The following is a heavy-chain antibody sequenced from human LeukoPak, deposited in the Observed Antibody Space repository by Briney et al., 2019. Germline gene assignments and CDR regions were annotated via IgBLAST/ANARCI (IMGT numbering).Heavy chain of an antibody. CDR1: GFTFSSYA. D-gene: IGHD2-2*02. V-gene: IGHV3-23*01. CDR3: AREKLPAIVRDRIYYYGLDV. CDR2: ISGSGGST. Sequence: TGGSLRLSCAASGFTFSSYAMSWVRQAPGKGLEWVSAISGSGGSTYYADSVKGRFTISRDNSKNTLYLQMNSLRAEDTAVYYCAREKLPAIVRDRIYYYGLDVWGPGTTVTVSS. J-gene: IGHJ6*02.